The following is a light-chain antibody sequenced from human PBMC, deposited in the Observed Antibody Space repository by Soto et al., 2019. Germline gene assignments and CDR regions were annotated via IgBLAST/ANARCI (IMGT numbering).Light chain of an antibody. CDR1: QSISSY. Sequence: DIQMTQSPSSLSASVGDRVTITCRASQSISSYLNWYQQKPGKAPKLLIYDASNLETGVPSRFSGSGSGTDFTFTISSLQPEDIATYYCQQSYSTLPITFGQGHDWRL. CDR3: QQSYSTLPIT. J-gene: IGKJ5*01. CDR2: DAS. V-gene: IGKV1-39*01.